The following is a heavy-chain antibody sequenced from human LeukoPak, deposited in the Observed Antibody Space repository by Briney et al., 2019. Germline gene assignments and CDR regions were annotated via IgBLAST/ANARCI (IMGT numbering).Heavy chain of an antibody. V-gene: IGHV4-4*07. CDR2: IYTSGST. D-gene: IGHD3-9*01. J-gene: IGHJ4*02. CDR3: ARGNYDILTPGGNHFDY. Sequence: SETPSLTCTVSGGSISSYCWSWIRQPAGKGLEWIGRIYTSGSTNYNPSLKSRVTMSVDTSKNQFSLKLSSVTAADTAVYYRARGNYDILTPGGNHFDYWGQGILVTVSS. CDR1: GGSISSYC.